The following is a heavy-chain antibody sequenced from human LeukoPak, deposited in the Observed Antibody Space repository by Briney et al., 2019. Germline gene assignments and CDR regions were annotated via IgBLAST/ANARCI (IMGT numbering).Heavy chain of an antibody. D-gene: IGHD3-10*01. CDR1: GFTFSSYS. CDR2: ISSSSSYI. V-gene: IGHV3-21*01. Sequence: GGSLSLSCAASGFTFSSYSMNWVRQAPGKGLEWVSSISSSSSYIYYADSVKGRFTISRDNAKNSLYLQMNSLRAEDTAVYYCARVWFGEAFDYWGQGTLVTVSS. J-gene: IGHJ4*02. CDR3: ARVWFGEAFDY.